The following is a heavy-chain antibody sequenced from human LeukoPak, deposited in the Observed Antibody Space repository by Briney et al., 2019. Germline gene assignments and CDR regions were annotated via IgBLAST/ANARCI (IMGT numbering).Heavy chain of an antibody. CDR3: VRDFDTITTAFLVH. V-gene: IGHV3-21*01. J-gene: IGHJ4*02. CDR1: GFTFRNYC. CDR2: INTRTGHL. D-gene: IGHD1-1*01. Sequence: PGGSLRLSCAASGFTFRNYCMKWVRQAPGKGLEWVSSINTRTGHLYYADSVRGRFTISRDNARNSLYLQMDSLGAEDTAVYYCVRDFDTITTAFLVHWGQGTLVTVSS.